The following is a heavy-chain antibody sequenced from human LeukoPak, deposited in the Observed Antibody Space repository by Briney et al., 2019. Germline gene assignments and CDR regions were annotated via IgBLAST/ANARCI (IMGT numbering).Heavy chain of an antibody. D-gene: IGHD3-22*01. J-gene: IGHJ4*02. CDR1: SYPISNSYY. CDR2: IYHSGST. Sequence: SETLSLTCTVSSYPISNSYYWAWLRQSPGTGLEWIGSIYHSGSTYYNPSLNSRVAISVDTSKNQFSLRLSSMTAADTAVYYCARQAGAYYYNSRGSYYFDYWGPGTLVTVSS. V-gene: IGHV4-38-2*02. CDR3: ARQAGAYYYNSRGSYYFDY.